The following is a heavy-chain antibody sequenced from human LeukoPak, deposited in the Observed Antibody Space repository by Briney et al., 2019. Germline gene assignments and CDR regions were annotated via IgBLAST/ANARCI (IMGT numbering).Heavy chain of an antibody. Sequence: PSQTLSLTCTVSGGSISSGSYFWSWIRQPAGKGLEWIGRIYAIGSTNYNPSLKTRVTISLDTSKNQFSLKLNSVSAADTAVYYCAGTTGRYFEYWGQGILVTVSS. V-gene: IGHV4-61*02. J-gene: IGHJ4*02. D-gene: IGHD1-26*01. CDR3: AGTTGRYFEY. CDR1: GGSISSGSYF. CDR2: IYAIGST.